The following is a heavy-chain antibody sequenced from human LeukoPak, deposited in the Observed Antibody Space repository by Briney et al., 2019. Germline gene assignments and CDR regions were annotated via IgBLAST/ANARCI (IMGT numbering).Heavy chain of an antibody. CDR1: GFSFINSA. CDR3: AKLDLYYFDY. D-gene: IGHD1-1*01. CDR2: ISGSGGST. V-gene: IGHV3-23*01. J-gene: IGHJ4*02. Sequence: PGGSLRLSCAASGFSFINSAMSWVRQAPGKGLEWVSAISGSGGSTYYADSVKGRFTISRDNSKNTLYLQMNSLRAEDTAVYYCAKLDLYYFDYWGQGTLVTVSS.